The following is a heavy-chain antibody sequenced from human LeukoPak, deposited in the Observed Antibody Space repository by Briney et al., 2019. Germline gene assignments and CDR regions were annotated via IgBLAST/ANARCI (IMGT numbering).Heavy chain of an antibody. V-gene: IGHV3-74*01. CDR1: GFTFSNYC. CDR3: VKVRGRARVGYFDY. D-gene: IGHD1-26*01. J-gene: IGHJ4*02. CDR2: INKDGSVT. Sequence: PGGSLRLSCAAAGFTFSNYCMAWVRQAPGKGLVWVSRINKDGSVTDYAESVKGRFSISRDNAKNTLYLQMNSLRVEDTAIYYCVKVRGRARVGYFDYWGQGTLVTVSS.